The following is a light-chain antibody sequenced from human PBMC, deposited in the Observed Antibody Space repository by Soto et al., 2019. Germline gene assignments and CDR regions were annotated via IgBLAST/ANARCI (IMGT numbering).Light chain of an antibody. CDR1: QSVSSSY. J-gene: IGKJ2*01. Sequence: EIVLTPSPATLSLSPGERATLSCRASQSVSSSYLAWYQQKPGQAPRLLIYGASSRATGIPDRFSGSGSGTDFTLTISRLEPEDFAVYYCQQYGSLPYTFGQGTRMDI. V-gene: IGKV3-20*01. CDR2: GAS. CDR3: QQYGSLPYT.